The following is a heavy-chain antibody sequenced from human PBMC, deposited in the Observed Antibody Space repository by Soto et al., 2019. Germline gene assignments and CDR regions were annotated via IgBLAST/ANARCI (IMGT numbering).Heavy chain of an antibody. CDR2: INHSGST. Sequence: SETLSLTCAVYGGSFIGYYWIFIRQPPGKGLEWIGEINHSGSTNYNPSLKSRVTISVDTSKNQFSLKLSSVTAADTAVYYCAREKIVVPGTGFDPWGQGTLVTVSS. CDR1: GGSFIGYY. CDR3: AREKIVVPGTGFDP. D-gene: IGHD2-2*01. V-gene: IGHV4-34*01. J-gene: IGHJ5*02.